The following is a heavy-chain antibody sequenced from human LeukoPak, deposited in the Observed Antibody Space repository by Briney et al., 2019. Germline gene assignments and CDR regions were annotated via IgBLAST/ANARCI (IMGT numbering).Heavy chain of an antibody. Sequence: GGSLRLSCAASGFTFSSYWMSWVRQAPGKGLEWVANIKQDGSEKYYVVSVKGRFTISRDNAKNSLYLQMNSLRAEDTAVYYCARDYKPHYYDSSGYYDYWGQGTLVTVSS. CDR2: IKQDGSEK. CDR3: ARDYKPHYYDSSGYYDY. J-gene: IGHJ4*02. D-gene: IGHD3-22*01. CDR1: GFTFSSYW. V-gene: IGHV3-7*01.